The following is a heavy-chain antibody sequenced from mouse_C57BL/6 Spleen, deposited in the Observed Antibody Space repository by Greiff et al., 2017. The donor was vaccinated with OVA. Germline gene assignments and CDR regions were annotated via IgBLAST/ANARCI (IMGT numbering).Heavy chain of an antibody. Sequence: QVQLQQPGAELVKPGASVKMSCKASGYTFTSYWITWVKQRPGQGLEWIGALYPGSGSTNYNEKFKSKATLTVDTSSSTAYMQLSSLTSEDSAVYYCARRGTTYTFVDYWGQGTTLTVSS. D-gene: IGHD5-5*01. V-gene: IGHV1-55*01. CDR2: LYPGSGST. CDR1: GYTFTSYW. J-gene: IGHJ2*01. CDR3: ARRGTTYTFVDY.